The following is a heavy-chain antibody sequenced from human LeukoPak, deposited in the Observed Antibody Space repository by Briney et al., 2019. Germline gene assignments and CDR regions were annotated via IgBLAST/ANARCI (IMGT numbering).Heavy chain of an antibody. V-gene: IGHV4-39*01. J-gene: IGHJ4*02. D-gene: IGHD3-22*01. CDR3: ASPNWEYYYDSSGPFFDY. CDR2: IYYSGST. Sequence: SETLSLTCTVSGGSISSSSYYWGWIRQPPGKGLEWIGSIYYSGSTYYNPSLKSRVTISVDTSKNQFSLKLSSVTAADTAVYYCASPNWEYYYDSSGPFFDYWGQGTLVTVSS. CDR1: GGSISSSSYY.